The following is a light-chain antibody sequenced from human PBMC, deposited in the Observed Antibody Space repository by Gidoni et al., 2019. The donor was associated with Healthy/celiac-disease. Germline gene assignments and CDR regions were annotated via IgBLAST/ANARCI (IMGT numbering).Light chain of an antibody. CDR2: WAS. CDR1: QSVLYSSNNKNY. J-gene: IGKJ2*01. CDR3: QQYYSTPYT. Sequence: DIVMNQSPESLAVSRGERATINCKSSQSVLYSSNNKNYLAWYQQKPGQPPKLLIYWASTRESGVPDRFSGSGSGTDFTLTISSLQAEDVAVYYCQQYYSTPYTFGQGTKLEIK. V-gene: IGKV4-1*01.